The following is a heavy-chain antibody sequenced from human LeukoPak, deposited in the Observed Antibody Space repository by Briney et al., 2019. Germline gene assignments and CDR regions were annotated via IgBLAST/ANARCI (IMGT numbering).Heavy chain of an antibody. CDR3: AAGQSSYNWNFY. CDR2: IVVGSGNT. D-gene: IGHD1-7*01. J-gene: IGHJ4*02. CDR1: GFTFTSSA. Sequence: ASVKVSCKASGFTFTSSAVQWVRQARGQRLEWMGWIVVGSGNTNYAQKFQERVTITRDMSTSTAYMELSSLRSEDTAVYYCAAGQSSYNWNFYWGQGTLVTVSS. V-gene: IGHV1-58*01.